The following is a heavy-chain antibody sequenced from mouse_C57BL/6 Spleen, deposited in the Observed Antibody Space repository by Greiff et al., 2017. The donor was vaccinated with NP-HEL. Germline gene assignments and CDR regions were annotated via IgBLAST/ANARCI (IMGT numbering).Heavy chain of an antibody. V-gene: IGHV14-4*01. Sequence: VQLQQSGAELVRPGASVKLSCTASGFNIKDDYMHWVKQRPEQGLEWIGWIDPENGDTEYASKFQGKATITADTSSNTAYLQLSSLTSEDTAVYYCTTGVVTTWYFDVWGTGTTVTVSS. J-gene: IGHJ1*03. CDR2: IDPENGDT. D-gene: IGHD2-2*01. CDR3: TTGVVTTWYFDV. CDR1: GFNIKDDY.